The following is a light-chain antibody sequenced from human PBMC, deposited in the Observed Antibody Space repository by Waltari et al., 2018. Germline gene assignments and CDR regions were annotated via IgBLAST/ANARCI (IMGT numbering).Light chain of an antibody. CDR3: LQSYSSPYS. J-gene: IGKJ2*03. V-gene: IGKV1-12*01. CDR2: KIS. Sequence: DIQMTQYPPSLSASIGETVTTTCRASQSISSWLAWYQQKPGKAPKLLIYKISNLQSGVPSRFSGSGSGTDFTLTISSLQPEDFATYYCLQSYSSPYSFGQGTKVEIK. CDR1: QSISSW.